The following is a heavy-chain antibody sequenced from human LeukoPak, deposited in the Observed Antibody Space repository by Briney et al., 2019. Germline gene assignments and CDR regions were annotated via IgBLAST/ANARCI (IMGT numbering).Heavy chain of an antibody. J-gene: IGHJ6*02. Sequence: SETLSLTCTVSGGSISSSSYYWGWIRQPPGKGLEWIGSIYYSGSTYYNPSLKSRVTISVDTSKNQFSLKLSSVTAADTAVYYCARSIAVAGPRYYYYGMDVWGQGTTVTVSS. D-gene: IGHD6-19*01. CDR2: IYYSGST. CDR3: ARSIAVAGPRYYYYGMDV. V-gene: IGHV4-39*07. CDR1: GGSISSSSYY.